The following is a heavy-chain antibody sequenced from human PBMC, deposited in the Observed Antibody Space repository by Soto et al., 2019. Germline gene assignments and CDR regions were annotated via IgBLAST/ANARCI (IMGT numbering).Heavy chain of an antibody. Sequence: EVQLVESGGGLVQPGRSLRLTCAASGFTFDDYAMHWVRQAPGKGLEWVSGISCNSGSIGYADTVKSRFTISSDDTKNSLDLQLNSMRAEDTALYYCAKDIAARLFGRGVWSQGTTVIVSS. CDR2: ISCNSGSI. CDR3: AKDIAARLFGRGV. J-gene: IGHJ6*02. CDR1: GFTFDDYA. D-gene: IGHD6-6*01. V-gene: IGHV3-9*01.